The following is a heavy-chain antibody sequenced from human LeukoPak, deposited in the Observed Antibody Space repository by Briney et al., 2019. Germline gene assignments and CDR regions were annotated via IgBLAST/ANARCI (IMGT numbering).Heavy chain of an antibody. Sequence: ASVKVSCKASGYTFTSYYMHWVRQAPGQGLEWMGRINPSGGSTSFAQKFQGRVTMTRDTSTSTVYMELSSLRSEDTAVYYCARLDYYGSGSDTPRFDYWGQGTLVTVSS. D-gene: IGHD3-10*01. CDR1: GYTFTSYY. J-gene: IGHJ4*02. V-gene: IGHV1-46*01. CDR2: INPSGGST. CDR3: ARLDYYGSGSDTPRFDY.